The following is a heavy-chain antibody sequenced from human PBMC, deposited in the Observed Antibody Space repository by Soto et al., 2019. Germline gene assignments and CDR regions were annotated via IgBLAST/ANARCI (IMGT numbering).Heavy chain of an antibody. CDR3: ARDLGGWPDY. Sequence: GGSLRLSCAASGFTFSSYAMHWVRQAPGKGLEWVAVISYDGSNKNYADSVKGRFTISRDNSKNTLYLQMNSLRAEDTAVYYCARDLGGWPDYWGQGTLVTVSS. D-gene: IGHD2-15*01. V-gene: IGHV3-30-3*01. CDR1: GFTFSSYA. J-gene: IGHJ4*02. CDR2: ISYDGSNK.